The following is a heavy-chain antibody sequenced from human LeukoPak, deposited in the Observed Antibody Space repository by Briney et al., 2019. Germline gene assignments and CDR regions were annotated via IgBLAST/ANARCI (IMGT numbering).Heavy chain of an antibody. D-gene: IGHD3-22*01. J-gene: IGHJ4*02. CDR3: AKDPPYYYDSSGYSGYFDY. CDR1: GFTFSSYG. CDR2: ISNDGSNK. V-gene: IGHV3-30*18. Sequence: GGSLRLSCAASGFTFSSYGMHWVRQAPGKGLEWVAVISNDGSNKYYADSVKGRFTISRDNSKNTLYLQMNSLRAEDTAVYYCAKDPPYYYDSSGYSGYFDYWGQGTLVTVSS.